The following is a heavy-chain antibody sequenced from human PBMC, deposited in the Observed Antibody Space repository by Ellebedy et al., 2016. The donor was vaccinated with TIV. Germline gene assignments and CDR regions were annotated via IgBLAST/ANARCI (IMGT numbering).Heavy chain of an antibody. Sequence: ASVKVSCKASGYTFTGYYMHWVRQAPGQGLEWMGWINPNSGGTKYAQKFQGRVTMTTDTSTSTVYMELRRLRSDDTAVYYCAREDSSGYYYFDQWGQGTLVIVSS. CDR3: AREDSSGYYYFDQ. J-gene: IGHJ4*02. CDR1: GYTFTGYY. CDR2: INPNSGGT. V-gene: IGHV1-2*02. D-gene: IGHD3-22*01.